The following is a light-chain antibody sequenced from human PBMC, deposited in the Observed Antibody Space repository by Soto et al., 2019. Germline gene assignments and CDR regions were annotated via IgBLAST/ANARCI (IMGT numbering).Light chain of an antibody. CDR1: SSGVGGYNY. CDR2: GVS. J-gene: IGLJ1*01. CDR3: SSYTTSNTYV. V-gene: IGLV2-14*01. Sequence: QSVPTPPATVSGYPGQSITNSPTERSSGVGGYNYVSWCQQHAGKAPKFMIYGVSWRPSEVSNRFSGSKSGTTASLTASGLQAEDEADYYCSSYTTSNTYVFGTG.